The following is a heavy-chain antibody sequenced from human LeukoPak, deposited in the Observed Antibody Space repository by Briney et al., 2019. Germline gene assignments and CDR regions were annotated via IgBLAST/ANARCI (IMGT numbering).Heavy chain of an antibody. CDR3: ARDRSIAAAGNDAFDI. D-gene: IGHD6-13*01. Sequence: SVKVSCKASGGTFSSYAISGVRQAPGQGLEWMGGIIPIFGTANYAQKFQGRVTITTDESTSTAYMELSSLRSEDTAVYYCARDRSIAAAGNDAFDIWGQGTMVTVSS. CDR2: IIPIFGTA. V-gene: IGHV1-69*05. CDR1: GGTFSSYA. J-gene: IGHJ3*02.